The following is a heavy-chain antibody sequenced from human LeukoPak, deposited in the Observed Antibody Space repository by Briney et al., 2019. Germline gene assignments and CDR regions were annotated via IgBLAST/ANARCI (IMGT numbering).Heavy chain of an antibody. V-gene: IGHV3-23*01. CDR3: AKTSQGHPPYYCSMDV. CDR2: IGGSGTGT. J-gene: IGHJ6*02. CDR1: GFTFSSYA. Sequence: GGSLRLSCAASGFTFSSYAMIWVRRAPGKGLEWVSAIGGSGTGTFYADSVKGRFTISRDNSKNTLYLQMNSLRAEDTAVYYCAKTSQGHPPYYCSMDVWGQGTTVTVSS.